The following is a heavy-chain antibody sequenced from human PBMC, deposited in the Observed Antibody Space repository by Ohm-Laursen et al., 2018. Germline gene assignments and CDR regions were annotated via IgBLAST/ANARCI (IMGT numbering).Heavy chain of an antibody. V-gene: IGHV1-69*13. J-gene: IGHJ4*02. CDR2: IIPIFGTA. CDR3: ASLASYSGYYGDY. Sequence: SVKVSCKASGGTFSSYAISWVRQAPGQGLEWMGGIIPIFGTANYAQKFQGRVTITADESTSTAYMELSSLRSEDTAVYYCASLASYSGYYGDYWGQGTLVTVSS. D-gene: IGHD5-12*01. CDR1: GGTFSSYA.